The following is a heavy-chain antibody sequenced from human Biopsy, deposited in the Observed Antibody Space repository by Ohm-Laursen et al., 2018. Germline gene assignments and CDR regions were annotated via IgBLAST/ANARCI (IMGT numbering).Heavy chain of an antibody. V-gene: IGHV1-18*01. CDR1: GGTFNNYG. D-gene: IGHD1-1*01. CDR3: ARAKLEPVYYYYGMDV. CDR2: INTENGNT. Sequence: SVKVSCKASGGTFNNYGISWVRQAPGQGLEWMGWINTENGNTIYAQNLQGRVTMTADTSTSTAYMEVTSLRSDDTAVYYCARAKLEPVYYYYGMDVWGQGTTVTVSS. J-gene: IGHJ6*02.